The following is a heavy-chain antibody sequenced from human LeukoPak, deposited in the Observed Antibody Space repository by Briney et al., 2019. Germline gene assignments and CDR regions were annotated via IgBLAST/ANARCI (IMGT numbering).Heavy chain of an antibody. CDR3: TTDPLDYWADYFDY. D-gene: IGHD2-8*02. Sequence: GGSLRLSCAASGFTFSNAWMSWVRQAPGKGLEWVGRIKSKTDGGTTDYAAPVKGRFTISRDDSKNTLYLQMNSLKTEDTAVYYCTTDPLDYWADYFDYWGQGTLVTVSS. CDR2: IKSKTDGGTT. V-gene: IGHV3-15*01. J-gene: IGHJ4*02. CDR1: GFTFSNAW.